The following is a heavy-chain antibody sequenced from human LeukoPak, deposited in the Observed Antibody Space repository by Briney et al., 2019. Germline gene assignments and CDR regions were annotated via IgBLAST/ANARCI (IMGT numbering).Heavy chain of an antibody. D-gene: IGHD3-9*01. CDR2: INHSGST. J-gene: IGHJ4*02. CDR3: ARLPTYYDILTGYYIMKGSYCFDY. CDR1: GGSFSGYY. V-gene: IGHV4-34*01. Sequence: PSETLSLTCAVYGGSFSGYYWSWIRQPPGKGLEWIGEINHSGSTNYNPSLKSRVTISVDTSKNQFSLKLSSVTAADTAVYYCARLPTYYDILTGYYIMKGSYCFDYWGQGTLVTVSS.